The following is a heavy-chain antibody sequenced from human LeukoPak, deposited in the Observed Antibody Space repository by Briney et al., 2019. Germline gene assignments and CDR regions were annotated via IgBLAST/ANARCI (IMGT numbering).Heavy chain of an antibody. J-gene: IGHJ4*02. D-gene: IGHD1-26*01. CDR1: GFTVSSNY. V-gene: IGHV3-53*01. Sequence: GGSLRLSCAASGFTVSSNYMSWVRQAPGKGLEWVSVIYSGGSTYYADSVKGRFTISRDNSKNTLYLQMNSLRAEDTAVYYCARGVGSGSRLRAGDYWGQGTLVTVSS. CDR3: ARGVGSGSRLRAGDY. CDR2: IYSGGST.